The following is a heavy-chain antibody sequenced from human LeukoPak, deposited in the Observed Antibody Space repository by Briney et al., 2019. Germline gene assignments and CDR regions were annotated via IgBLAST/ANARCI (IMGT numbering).Heavy chain of an antibody. CDR1: GFTVSSNY. Sequence: GGSLRLSCAASGFTVSSNYMSWVRPPPRKGLEWVSVIYSGGSTYYADSVKGRFTISRDNSKNTLYLQMNSLRAEDTAVYYCARDLSGADEGWGQGTLVTVSS. CDR2: IYSGGST. D-gene: IGHD4/OR15-4a*01. V-gene: IGHV3-53*01. J-gene: IGHJ4*02. CDR3: ARDLSGADEG.